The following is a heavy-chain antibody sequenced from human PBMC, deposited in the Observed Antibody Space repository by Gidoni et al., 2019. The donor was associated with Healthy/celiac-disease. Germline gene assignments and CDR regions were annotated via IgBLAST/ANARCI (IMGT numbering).Heavy chain of an antibody. CDR1: SISSGGYY. Sequence: SISSGGYYWSWIRQHPGKGLEWIGYIYYSGSTYYNPSLKSRVTISVDTSKNQFSLKLSSVTAADTAVYYCARVRVPAAIILNWGQGTLVTVSS. J-gene: IGHJ4*02. CDR3: ARVRVPAAIILN. D-gene: IGHD2-2*02. V-gene: IGHV4-31*02. CDR2: IYYSGST.